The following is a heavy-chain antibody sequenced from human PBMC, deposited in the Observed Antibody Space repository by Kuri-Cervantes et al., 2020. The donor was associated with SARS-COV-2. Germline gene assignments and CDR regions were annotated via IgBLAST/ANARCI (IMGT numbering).Heavy chain of an antibody. CDR2: IYYSGST. Sequence: SETLSLTCAVSGGSISSGGYSWSWIRQPPGKGLEWIGSIYYSGSTYYNPSLKSRVTISVDTSKNQFSLKLSSVTAADTAVYYCARRYIPNWFDPWGQGTLVTVSS. V-gene: IGHV4-30-2*03. D-gene: IGHD1-14*01. CDR1: GGSISSGGYS. J-gene: IGHJ5*02. CDR3: ARRYIPNWFDP.